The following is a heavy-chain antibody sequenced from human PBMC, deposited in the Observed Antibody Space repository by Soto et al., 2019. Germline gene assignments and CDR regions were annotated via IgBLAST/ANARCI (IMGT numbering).Heavy chain of an antibody. Sequence: QVQLVQSGAEVKKPGSSVKVSCKASGGTFSSYTISWVRQAPGQGLEWMGRIIPILGIANYAQKFQGRVTITADKSTSTAYMELSSLRSEDTAVYYCARAGIQLGYYYGMDVWGQGTTVTVSS. CDR2: IIPILGIA. V-gene: IGHV1-69*02. CDR3: ARAGIQLGYYYGMDV. J-gene: IGHJ6*02. D-gene: IGHD5-18*01. CDR1: GGTFSSYT.